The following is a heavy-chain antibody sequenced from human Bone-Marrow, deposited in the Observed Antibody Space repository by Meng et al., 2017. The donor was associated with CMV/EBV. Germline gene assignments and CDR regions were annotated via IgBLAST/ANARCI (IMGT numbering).Heavy chain of an antibody. CDR1: GCTFSSYA. V-gene: IGHV3-30-3*01. CDR2: ISYDGSNK. J-gene: IGHJ4*02. Sequence: GESLKISCAASGCTFSSYAMHWVRQAPGKGLERVAVISYDGSNKYYADSVKGRFTISRDNSKNTLYLQMNSLRAEDTAVYYCASSGWYSGGDYWGQGTLVTVSS. D-gene: IGHD6-19*01. CDR3: ASSGWYSGGDY.